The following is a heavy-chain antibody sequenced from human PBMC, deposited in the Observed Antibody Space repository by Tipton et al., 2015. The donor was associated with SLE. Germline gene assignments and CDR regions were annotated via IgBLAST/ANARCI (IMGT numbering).Heavy chain of an antibody. CDR1: GASITSGSFY. CDR3: ARLPTGFPNWFDP. CDR2: ISTTEST. J-gene: IGHJ5*02. V-gene: IGHV4-61*09. D-gene: IGHD4-17*01. Sequence: SLTCTVSGASITSGSFYWTWIRQPAGKGLEWIGHISTTESTIYNPSLKNRLTMSLDASKNHFSLRLNSVTAADTAVYYCARLPTGFPNWFDPWGQGTLVTVSS.